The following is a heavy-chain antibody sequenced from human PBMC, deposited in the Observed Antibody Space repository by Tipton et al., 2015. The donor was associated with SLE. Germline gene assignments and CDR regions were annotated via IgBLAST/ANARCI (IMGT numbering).Heavy chain of an antibody. V-gene: IGHV4-4*07. D-gene: IGHD4-17*01. CDR1: GGSISSYF. Sequence: TLSLTCTVSGGSISSYFWSWIWQPAGKGLEWIGRIYTSGSNNYNPSLKSRVTMSVDTSKNQFSLKLRSVTAADSAVYYCARVTTVTLLDYWGQGTLVTVSS. CDR2: IYTSGSN. J-gene: IGHJ4*02. CDR3: ARVTTVTLLDY.